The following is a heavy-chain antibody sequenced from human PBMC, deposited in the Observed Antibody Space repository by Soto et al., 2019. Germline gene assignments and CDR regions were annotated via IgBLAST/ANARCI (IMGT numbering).Heavy chain of an antibody. J-gene: IGHJ5*02. D-gene: IGHD3-16*01. Sequence: VQLVESGGGLIQAGGSLRLSCAVSGFTVSNNFMMWVRQAPGKRLEWVSLIYSGGSISYADSVKGRFTISRDGSMNMLYLQLNSLTAEDTAVYYCARDGNGQRGSPPWGQGTLVTVSS. V-gene: IGHV3-53*02. CDR3: ARDGNGQRGSPP. CDR2: IYSGGSI. CDR1: GFTVSNNF.